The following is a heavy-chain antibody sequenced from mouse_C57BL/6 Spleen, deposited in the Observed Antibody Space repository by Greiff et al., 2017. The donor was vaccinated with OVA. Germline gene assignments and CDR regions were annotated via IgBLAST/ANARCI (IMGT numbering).Heavy chain of an antibody. D-gene: IGHD4-1*01. CDR3: ARANWDYTSYFDY. CDR1: GYAFSSSW. J-gene: IGHJ2*01. CDR2: IYPGDGDT. V-gene: IGHV1-82*01. Sequence: VQLQQSGPELVKPGASVKISCKASGYAFSSSWMNWVKQRPGKGLEWIGRIYPGDGDTNYNGKFKGKATLTADKSSSTAYMQLSSLTSEDSAVYFCARANWDYTSYFDYWGQGTTLTVSS.